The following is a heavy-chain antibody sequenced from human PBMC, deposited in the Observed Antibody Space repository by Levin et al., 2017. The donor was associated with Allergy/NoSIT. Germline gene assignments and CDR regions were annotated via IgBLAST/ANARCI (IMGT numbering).Heavy chain of an antibody. CDR1: GVSISTYS. CDR2: LHSSGST. Sequence: PSETLSLTCNVSGVSISTYSWSWIRQPAGKGLEWIGHLHSSGSTNSNPSLKSRVTMSVDTSKNHFSLRLSSVTAADTAVYYCATDQVICTNGVCYTVLGYWGQGTLVTVSS. J-gene: IGHJ4*02. D-gene: IGHD2-8*01. V-gene: IGHV4-4*07. CDR3: ATDQVICTNGVCYTVLGY.